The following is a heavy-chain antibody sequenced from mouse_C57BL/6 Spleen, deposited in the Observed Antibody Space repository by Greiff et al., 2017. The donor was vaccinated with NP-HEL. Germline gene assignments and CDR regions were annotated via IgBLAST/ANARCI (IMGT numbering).Heavy chain of an antibody. Sequence: VQLQQSGAELVKPGASVKLSCKASGYTFTSYWMQWVKQRPGQGLEWIGEIDPSDSYTNYNQKFKGKATLTVDTSSSTAYMQLSSLTSEDSAVYYCAREATVVATGDFDVWAQGPRSPSPQ. V-gene: IGHV1-50*01. J-gene: IGHJ1*03. D-gene: IGHD1-1*01. CDR1: GYTFTSYW. CDR3: AREATVVATGDFDV. CDR2: IDPSDSYT.